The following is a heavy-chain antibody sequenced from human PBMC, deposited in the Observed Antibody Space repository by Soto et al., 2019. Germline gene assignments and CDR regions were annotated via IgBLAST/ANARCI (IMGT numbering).Heavy chain of an antibody. CDR1: GFPFNNAW. Sequence: EVQLVESGGGLVKPGGSLRLSCAGSGFPFNNAWMTWVRQARGQGLEWIGRITSRTYGATTDYAAPVKGRFSISRDDSMNMVFLQMNSLKTEDTAVYYCATVAPTSKWDTGHFDHWGQGTLVTVSS. V-gene: IGHV3-15*01. D-gene: IGHD1-26*01. CDR3: ATVAPTSKWDTGHFDH. CDR2: ITSRTYGATT. J-gene: IGHJ4*02.